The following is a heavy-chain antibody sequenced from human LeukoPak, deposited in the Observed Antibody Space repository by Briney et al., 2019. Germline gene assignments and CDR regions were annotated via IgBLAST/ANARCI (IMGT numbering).Heavy chain of an antibody. J-gene: IGHJ4*02. Sequence: SVKVSCKASGGTFSRDAINWVRLAPGPGLEWMGGIIPKFGTANYAQKFQGRVTITADESTSTAYMELNSLRSEDTAVYYCARGIYYNSGSHPPYLDYWGQGTLVTVSS. D-gene: IGHD3-10*01. CDR3: ARGIYYNSGSHPPYLDY. CDR1: GGTFSRDA. CDR2: IIPKFGTA. V-gene: IGHV1-69*13.